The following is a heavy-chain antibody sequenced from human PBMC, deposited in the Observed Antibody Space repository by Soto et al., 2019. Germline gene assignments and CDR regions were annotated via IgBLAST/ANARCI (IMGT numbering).Heavy chain of an antibody. J-gene: IGHJ5*01. D-gene: IGHD2-21*01. V-gene: IGHV3-43*01. CDR2: ISWDGGSI. Sequence: GGSLRLSCEASGFTFDGYMMHWVRQAPGKGLEWISLISWDGGSIDYADSIKGRFTVSRDNSKNSLFLDMHSLETEDTAVYYCAKEGNGGASLDSWGQGTLVTVSS. CDR3: AKEGNGGASLDS. CDR1: GFTFDGYM.